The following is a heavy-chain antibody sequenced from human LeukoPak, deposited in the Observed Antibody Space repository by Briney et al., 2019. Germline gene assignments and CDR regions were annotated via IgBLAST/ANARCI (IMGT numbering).Heavy chain of an antibody. D-gene: IGHD2-2*01. J-gene: IGHJ6*03. V-gene: IGHV4-59*11. CDR1: GGSISSHY. CDR2: IYYSGST. CDR3: ARDARSTRLYYYYYMDV. Sequence: PSETLSLTCTVSGGSISSHYWSWIRQPPGKGLEWIGYIYYSGSTNYNPPLKSRVTISVDTSKNQFSLKLSSVTAADTAVYYCARDARSTRLYYYYYMDVWGKGTTVTVSS.